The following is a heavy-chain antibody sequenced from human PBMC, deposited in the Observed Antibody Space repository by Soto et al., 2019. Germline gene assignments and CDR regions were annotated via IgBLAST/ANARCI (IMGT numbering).Heavy chain of an antibody. Sequence: SETLSLTCAVSGGSISSGGYSWSWIRQPPGKGLEWIGYIYHSGSTYYNPSLKSRVTISVDRSKNQFSLKLSSMTAADTAVYYCARALRGIAVAGTQGAFDIWGQGTMVTVSS. CDR2: IYHSGST. CDR1: GGSISSGGYS. CDR3: ARALRGIAVAGTQGAFDI. D-gene: IGHD6-19*01. J-gene: IGHJ3*02. V-gene: IGHV4-30-2*01.